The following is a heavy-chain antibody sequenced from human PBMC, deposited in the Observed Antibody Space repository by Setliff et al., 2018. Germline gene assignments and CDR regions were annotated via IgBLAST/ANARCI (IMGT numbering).Heavy chain of an antibody. V-gene: IGHV4-4*02. CDR2: IYHSGST. CDR3: ARVRRVVIAYYYYMDV. Sequence: SETLSLTCAVSGDSISSSNWWNWVRQPPGKGLEWIGEIYHSGSTKYNPSLKSRVTISVDKSKNQFSLKLSSVTAADTAVYYCARVRRVVIAYYYYMDVWGKGTTVTVS. CDR1: GDSISSSNW. D-gene: IGHD2-21*01. J-gene: IGHJ6*03.